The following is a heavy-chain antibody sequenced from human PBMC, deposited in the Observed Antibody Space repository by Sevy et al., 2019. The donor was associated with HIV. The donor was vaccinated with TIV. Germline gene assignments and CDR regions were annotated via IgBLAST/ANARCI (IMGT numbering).Heavy chain of an antibody. J-gene: IGHJ4*02. CDR2: IYPGDSDT. CDR3: ARGDLTAKTYYDFWSGYWYYFDY. Sequence: GESLKISCKGSGYSFTSYWIGWVRQMPGKGLEWMGIIYPGDSDTRYSPSFQGQVTISADKSISTAYLQGSSLKASDTAMYYCARGDLTAKTYYDFWSGYWYYFDYWGQGTLVTVSS. D-gene: IGHD3-3*01. CDR1: GYSFTSYW. V-gene: IGHV5-51*01.